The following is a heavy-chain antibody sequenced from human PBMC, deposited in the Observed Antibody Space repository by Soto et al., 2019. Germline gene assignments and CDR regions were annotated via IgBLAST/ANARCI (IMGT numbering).Heavy chain of an antibody. CDR3: GRDKDWDLDN. J-gene: IGHJ4*02. Sequence: QVQVVQSGSEVKKPGASVKVSCKTSGYMFTINGISWVRQVPGQGLEWMGWISTNSGNTKFAQNFQDRVTTTTGTSTSTAYMELRSLRSDETAIYYCGRDKDWDLDNWGQGTLVTVSS. CDR2: ISTNSGNT. D-gene: IGHD3-9*01. V-gene: IGHV1-18*01. CDR1: GYMFTING.